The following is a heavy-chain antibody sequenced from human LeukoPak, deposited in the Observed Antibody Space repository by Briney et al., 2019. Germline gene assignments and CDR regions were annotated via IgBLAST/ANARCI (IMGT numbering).Heavy chain of an antibody. V-gene: IGHV3-21*01. CDR1: GFSFSDYS. CDR3: ARDSFAGYDSSGYSSYDY. Sequence: GGSLRLSCAASGFSFSDYSMNWVRQAPGKGLEWVSFISSYSTYIYYADSLKGRFTISRDNAKNSLYLQMNSLRAEDTAVYYCARDSFAGYDSSGYSSYDYWGQGTLVTVSS. D-gene: IGHD3-22*01. J-gene: IGHJ4*02. CDR2: ISSYSTYI.